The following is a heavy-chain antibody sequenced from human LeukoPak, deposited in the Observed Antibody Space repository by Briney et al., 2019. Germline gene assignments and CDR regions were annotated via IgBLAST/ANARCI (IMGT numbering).Heavy chain of an antibody. CDR2: INHSGST. D-gene: IGHD6-13*01. Sequence: SETLSLTCAVYGGSFSGYYWSWIRQPPGKGLEWIGEINHSGSTNYNPSLESRVTISVDTSKNQFSLKLSSVIAADTAVYYCARGRSIAAAGYNWFDPWGQGTLVTVSS. CDR3: ARGRSIAAAGYNWFDP. CDR1: GGSFSGYY. J-gene: IGHJ5*02. V-gene: IGHV4-34*01.